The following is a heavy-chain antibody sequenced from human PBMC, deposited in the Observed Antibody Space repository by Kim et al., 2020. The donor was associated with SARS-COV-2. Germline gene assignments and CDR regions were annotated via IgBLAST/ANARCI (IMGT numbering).Heavy chain of an antibody. V-gene: IGHV5-51*01. D-gene: IGHD3-10*01. CDR1: GYNFPKYW. J-gene: IGHJ4*02. CDR3: ARRAINGDTSGLFDY. Sequence: GESLKISCKTSGYNFPKYWIGWVRQMPGKGLDWMGFIYPGDSDTKYSPSFQGQVTISADKSTTTAYLQWSSLKASDTGIYYCARRAINGDTSGLFDYWGQGTLVIVSS. CDR2: IYPGDSDT.